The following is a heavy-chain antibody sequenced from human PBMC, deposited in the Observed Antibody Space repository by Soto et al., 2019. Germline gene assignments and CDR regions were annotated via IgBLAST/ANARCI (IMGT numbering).Heavy chain of an antibody. J-gene: IGHJ4*02. CDR3: ASGIVASLDY. CDR2: IYHSGST. Sequence: QVQLQESGPGLVKPSGTLSLTCAVSGGSISSSNWWSWVRQPPGQGLEWIGDIYHSGSTHYNPSLKSRVTISVDKYKNQFSLTLSSVTAADTAVYYCASGIVASLDYWGQGTLVTVSS. D-gene: IGHD5-12*01. CDR1: GGSISSSNW. V-gene: IGHV4-4*02.